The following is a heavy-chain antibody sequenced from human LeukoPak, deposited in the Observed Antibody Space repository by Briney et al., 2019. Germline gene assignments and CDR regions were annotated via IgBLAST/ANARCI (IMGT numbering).Heavy chain of an antibody. CDR2: ISYDGSNK. CDR3: ARGDDYGDY. Sequence: PGGSLRLSCAASGFTFSSYAMHWVRQAPGKGLEWVAVISYDGSNKYYADSVKGRFTISRDNSKSTLYLQMNSLRAEDTAVYYCARGDDYGDYWGQGTLVTVSS. J-gene: IGHJ4*02. V-gene: IGHV3-30*04. CDR1: GFTFSSYA.